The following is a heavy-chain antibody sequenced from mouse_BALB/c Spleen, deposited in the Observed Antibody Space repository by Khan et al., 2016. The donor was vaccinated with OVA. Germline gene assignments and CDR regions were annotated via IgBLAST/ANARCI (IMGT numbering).Heavy chain of an antibody. CDR2: ISYSGST. V-gene: IGHV3-2*02. CDR1: GYSITSGYG. CDR3: ARTAMIKY. D-gene: IGHD1-2*01. Sequence: EVKLLESGPGLVKPSQSLSLTCTVTGYSITSGYGWNWIRQFPGNKLEWMGYISYSGSTNYNPPLKSRFSITRDTSTNPFSLQLNSVTTEDTATYYCARTAMIKYWGQGTTLTVSS. J-gene: IGHJ2*01.